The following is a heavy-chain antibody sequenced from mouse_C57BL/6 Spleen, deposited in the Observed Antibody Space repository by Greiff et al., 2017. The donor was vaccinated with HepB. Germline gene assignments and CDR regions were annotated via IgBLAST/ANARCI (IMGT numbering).Heavy chain of an antibody. CDR2: INPSTGGT. V-gene: IGHV1-42*01. J-gene: IGHJ3*01. Sequence: EVQVVESGPELVKPGASVKISCKASGYSFTGYYMNWVKQSPEKSLEWIGEINPSTGGTTYNQKFKAKATLTVDKSSSTAYMQLKSLTSEDSAVYYWAPIYYDYDGFAYWGQGTLVTVSA. CDR3: APIYYDYDGFAY. D-gene: IGHD2-4*01. CDR1: GYSFTGYY.